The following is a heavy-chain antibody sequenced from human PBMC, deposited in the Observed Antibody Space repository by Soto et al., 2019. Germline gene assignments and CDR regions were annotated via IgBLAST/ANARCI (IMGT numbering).Heavy chain of an antibody. CDR2: ISGGATTT. V-gene: IGHV3-23*01. J-gene: IGHJ4*02. CDR1: GFTFSHYI. CDR3: AKEHALGSGYYPLF. D-gene: IGHD3-22*01. Sequence: EVQLLESGGGLVQPGGSLRLSCAASGFTFSHYIMIWVRQAPGKGLEWVSSISGGATTTYYTDSVKGRFTIARDNSNNTLYLLMNSLRVEDTAVYYCAKEHALGSGYYPLFGGRGSLVTVSS.